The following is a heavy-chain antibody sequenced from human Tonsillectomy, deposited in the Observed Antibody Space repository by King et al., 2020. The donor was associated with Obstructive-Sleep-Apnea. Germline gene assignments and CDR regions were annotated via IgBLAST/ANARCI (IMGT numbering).Heavy chain of an antibody. CDR2: IYYSGST. Sequence: QLQESGPGLVKPSQTLSLTCTVSGGSISSGGYYWSWIRQHPGKGLEGIGYIYYSGSTYYNPSLKSRVTISVDTSKNQFSLKLSSVTAADTAVYYCARDVRSIAAHGWFDPWGQGTLVTVSS. D-gene: IGHD6-6*01. CDR3: ARDVRSIAAHGWFDP. V-gene: IGHV4-31*03. CDR1: GGSISSGGYY. J-gene: IGHJ5*02.